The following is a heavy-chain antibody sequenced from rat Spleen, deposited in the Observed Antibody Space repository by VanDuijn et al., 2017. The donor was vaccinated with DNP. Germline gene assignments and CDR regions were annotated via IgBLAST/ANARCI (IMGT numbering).Heavy chain of an antibody. CDR2: ISYDGSST. CDR1: GFTFSDYY. Sequence: EVQLVESGGDLVQPGRSLKVSCAASGFTFSDYYMAWVRRAPTEGLECVATISYDGSSTYYRDSVKGRFTVSRDDAKNTLYLQMDSLRSEDTATYYCARPDYWGQGVMVTVSS. CDR3: ARPDY. J-gene: IGHJ2*01. V-gene: IGHV5-7*01.